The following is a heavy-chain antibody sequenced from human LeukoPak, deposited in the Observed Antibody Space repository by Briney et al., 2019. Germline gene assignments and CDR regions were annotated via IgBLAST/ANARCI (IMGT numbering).Heavy chain of an antibody. V-gene: IGHV3-53*01. D-gene: IGHD3/OR15-3a*01. Sequence: GGSLRLSCAASGFSVSSIYMNWVRQAPGKGPEWVSVIYSDGSIYYADSEESRFTISRDNSKNTLYLQMNTLRAEDTAVYYCARGGGSETSGGTGFFDLWGRGTLVTVSS. J-gene: IGHJ2*01. CDR1: GFSVSSIY. CDR2: IYSDGSI. CDR3: ARGGGSETSGGTGFFDL.